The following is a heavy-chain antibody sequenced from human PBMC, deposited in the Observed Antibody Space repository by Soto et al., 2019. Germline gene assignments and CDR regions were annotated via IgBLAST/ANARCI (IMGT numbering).Heavy chain of an antibody. CDR1: GFTFSTYS. CDR3: ARENGYCSGGDCYYYYGMGV. D-gene: IGHD2-15*01. Sequence: EVQLVESGGGLVKPGGSLRLSCAASGFTFSTYSMNWVRQAPGKGLEWVSSFTSSNSYIYYADSVRGRITISRDNAKNSLYLQMNSLRAEDTAVYYCARENGYCSGGDCYYYYGMGVWGQGTTVTVSS. J-gene: IGHJ6*02. CDR2: FTSSNSYI. V-gene: IGHV3-21*01.